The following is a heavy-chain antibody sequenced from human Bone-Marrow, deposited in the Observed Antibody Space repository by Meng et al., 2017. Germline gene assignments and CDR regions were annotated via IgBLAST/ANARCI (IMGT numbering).Heavy chain of an antibody. J-gene: IGHJ3*02. Sequence: GGSLRLSCAASGFTFSSYEMNWVRQAPGKGLEWVSYISSSGSTIYYADSVKGRFTISRDNAKNTLYLQMNSLRAEDTAVYYCASGLRLTDDYGDYGGGHHDAFDIWGQGTMVTVSS. CDR3: ASGLRLTDDYGDYGGGHHDAFDI. V-gene: IGHV3-48*03. CDR1: GFTFSSYE. CDR2: ISSSGSTI. D-gene: IGHD4-17*01.